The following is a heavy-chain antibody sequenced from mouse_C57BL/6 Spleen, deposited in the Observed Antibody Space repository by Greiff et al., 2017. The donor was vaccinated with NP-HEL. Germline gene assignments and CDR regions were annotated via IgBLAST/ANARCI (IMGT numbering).Heavy chain of an antibody. D-gene: IGHD1-1*01. CDR3: ARYPYYYGSSLYAMDY. Sequence: VQLQQSGAELVRPGASVKLSCKASGYTFTDYYINWVKQRPGQGLEWIARIYPGSGNTYYNEKFKGKATLTAEKSSSTAYMQLSSLTSEDSAVYFCARYPYYYGSSLYAMDYWGQGTSVTVSS. CDR1: GYTFTDYY. J-gene: IGHJ4*01. CDR2: IYPGSGNT. V-gene: IGHV1-76*01.